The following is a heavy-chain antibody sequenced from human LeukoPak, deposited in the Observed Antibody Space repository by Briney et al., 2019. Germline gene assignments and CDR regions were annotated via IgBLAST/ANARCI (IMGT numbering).Heavy chain of an antibody. V-gene: IGHV3-30*04. J-gene: IGHJ4*02. CDR1: GFTFSSYA. Sequence: GGSLRLSCAASGFTFSSYAMHWVRQAPGKGLEWVAVISYDGSNKYYADSVKGRFTISRDNSKNTLYLQMNSLRAEDTAVYYCARDGQQLAIAFDYWGQGTLVTVSS. D-gene: IGHD6-13*01. CDR2: ISYDGSNK. CDR3: ARDGQQLAIAFDY.